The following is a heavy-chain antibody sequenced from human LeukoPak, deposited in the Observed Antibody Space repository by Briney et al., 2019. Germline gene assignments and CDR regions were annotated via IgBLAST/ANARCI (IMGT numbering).Heavy chain of an antibody. CDR1: GFTFSSYW. D-gene: IGHD5-18*01. Sequence: GGSLRLSCAASGFTFSSYWMSWVRQAPGKGLEWVANIKQDGSEKYYVDSVKGRFTISRDSAKNSLYLQMNSLRAEDTAVYYCARVQVGPPAIVFYYYYYMDVWGKGTTVTVSS. CDR2: IKQDGSEK. CDR3: ARVQVGPPAIVFYYYYYMDV. V-gene: IGHV3-7*01. J-gene: IGHJ6*03.